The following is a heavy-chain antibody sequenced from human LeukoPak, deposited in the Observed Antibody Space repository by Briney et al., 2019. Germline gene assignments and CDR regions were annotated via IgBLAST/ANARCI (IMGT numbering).Heavy chain of an antibody. CDR1: GYTFTSYG. D-gene: IGHD6-6*01. CDR3: ARGRERGSSSSFTDY. V-gene: IGHV1-8*03. J-gene: IGHJ4*02. Sequence: ASVKVSCKASGYTFTSYGISWVRQATGQGLEWMGWMNPNSANTGYAQKFQGRVTITRNTSISTTYMELSSLRFEDTAVYYCARGRERGSSSSFTDYWGQGTLVIVSS. CDR2: MNPNSANT.